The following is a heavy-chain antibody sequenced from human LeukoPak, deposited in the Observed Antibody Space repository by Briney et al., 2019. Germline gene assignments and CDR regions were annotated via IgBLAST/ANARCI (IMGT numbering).Heavy chain of an antibody. CDR3: ATTPSYSGSSPFFDY. D-gene: IGHD1-26*01. Sequence: PGGSLRLSCAASGFTFSSYEMNWVRQAPGKGLEWVSYISSGGSIIYYADSVKGRFTISRDNAKNSLYLQVNSLRAEDTAVYYCATTPSYSGSSPFFDYWGQGTLVTVSS. CDR1: GFTFSSYE. J-gene: IGHJ4*02. V-gene: IGHV3-48*03. CDR2: ISSGGSII.